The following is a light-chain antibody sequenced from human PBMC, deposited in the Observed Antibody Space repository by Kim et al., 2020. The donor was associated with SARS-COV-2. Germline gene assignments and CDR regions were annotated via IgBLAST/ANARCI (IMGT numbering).Light chain of an antibody. CDR2: GRN. V-gene: IGLV3-19*01. J-gene: IGLJ2*01. CDR3: QSRDSGGNVL. Sequence: SSELTQDPAVSVALGRTVRITCQGDSLRSYYATWYQQRPRQAPVLVIYGRNNRPSGIPDRFSGSSSGNTASLTISGAQAEDEADFYCQSRDSGGNVLFGGGTQLTVL. CDR1: SLRSYY.